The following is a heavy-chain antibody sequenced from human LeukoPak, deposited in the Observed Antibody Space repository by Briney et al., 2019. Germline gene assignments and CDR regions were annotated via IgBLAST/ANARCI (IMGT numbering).Heavy chain of an antibody. CDR3: AGGLAYCGGDCGDY. Sequence: SVKVSCKASGGTFSSYAISWVRQAPGQGLEWMGGIIPIFGTANYAQKFQGRVTITADESTSTAYMELSSLRSEDTAVYYCAGGLAYCGGDCGDYWGQGTLVTVSS. V-gene: IGHV1-69*01. CDR1: GGTFSSYA. J-gene: IGHJ4*02. D-gene: IGHD2-21*01. CDR2: IIPIFGTA.